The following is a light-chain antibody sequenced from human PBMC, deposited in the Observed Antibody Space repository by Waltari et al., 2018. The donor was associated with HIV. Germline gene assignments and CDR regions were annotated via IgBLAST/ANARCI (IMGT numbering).Light chain of an antibody. CDR3: QQYGSSPFT. J-gene: IGKJ3*01. CDR1: QSVSSPY. V-gene: IGKV3-20*01. CDR2: GAS. Sequence: EIVLTQSPGTLSLSPGDRAPLSCRASQSVSSPYLAWYQQKPGQAPRLLIYGASTRATGIPDRFSGSGSGTDFTLTISRLEPEDFAVYYCQQYGSSPFTFGPGTKLDIK.